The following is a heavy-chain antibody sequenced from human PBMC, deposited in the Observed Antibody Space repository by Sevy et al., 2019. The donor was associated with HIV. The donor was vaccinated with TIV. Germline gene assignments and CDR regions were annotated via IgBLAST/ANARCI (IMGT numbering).Heavy chain of an antibody. Sequence: GGSLRLSCAASGFTFSSYAMHWVRQAPGKGLEWVAAISYDGSNKYYADSVKGRFTISRDNSKNTLYLQMNSLRAEDTAVYYCAGESEVGCSGGSCYWGAFDIWGQGTMVTVSS. V-gene: IGHV3-30*04. CDR2: ISYDGSNK. J-gene: IGHJ3*02. CDR1: GFTFSSYA. D-gene: IGHD2-15*01. CDR3: AGESEVGCSGGSCYWGAFDI.